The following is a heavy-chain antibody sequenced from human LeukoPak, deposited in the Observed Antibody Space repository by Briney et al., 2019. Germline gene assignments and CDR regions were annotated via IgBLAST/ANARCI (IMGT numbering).Heavy chain of an antibody. CDR3: AKDREERRSKDYGMDV. Sequence: PGGSLRLSCAASGFTFSSYGTHWVRQAPGKGLEWVAVISYDGSNKYYADSVKGRFTISRDNSKNTLYLEMNSLRAEDTAVYYCAKDREERRSKDYGMDVWGKGTTVTVSS. CDR2: ISYDGSNK. D-gene: IGHD1-1*01. J-gene: IGHJ6*04. CDR1: GFTFSSYG. V-gene: IGHV3-30*18.